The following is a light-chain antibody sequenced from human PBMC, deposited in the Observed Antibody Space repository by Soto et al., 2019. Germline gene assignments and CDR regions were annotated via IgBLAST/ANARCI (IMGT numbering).Light chain of an antibody. J-gene: IGKJ1*01. CDR3: QQYDISPRT. V-gene: IGKV3-20*01. Sequence: EIVLTQSPGTLSLSPGERATLSCRASQRISSTYLAWYQQKPGQAPRLLIYGASSRATGIPDRFSGSGSGTDFTLTISRLEPEDFAVYYCQQYDISPRTFGQGTKVEIK. CDR2: GAS. CDR1: QRISSTY.